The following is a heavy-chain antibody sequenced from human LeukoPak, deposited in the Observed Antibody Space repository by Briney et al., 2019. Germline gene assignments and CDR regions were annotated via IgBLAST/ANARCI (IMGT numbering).Heavy chain of an antibody. Sequence: SQTLSLTCTVSGGSISSGDYYWSWLRQPPGTGLEWLVYLYYSGITYYNPSLRSRVTISVDTSRTQFSLKLSSVTAADTAVYYCARGVPFLEWLYEVDYWGQGTLVTVSS. CDR1: GGSISSGDYY. CDR2: LYYSGIT. J-gene: IGHJ4*02. D-gene: IGHD3-3*02. CDR3: ARGVPFLEWLYEVDY. V-gene: IGHV4-30-4*01.